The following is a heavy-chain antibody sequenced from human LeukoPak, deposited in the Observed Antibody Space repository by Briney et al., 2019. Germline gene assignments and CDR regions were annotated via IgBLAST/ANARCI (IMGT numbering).Heavy chain of an antibody. Sequence: SETLSLTCAAYGGSFSGYYWSWIRQPPGKGLEWIGEINHSGSTNYNPSLKSRVTISVDTSKNQFSLKLSSVTAADTAVYYCARGGIVVVPAASRPYYYYYGMDVWGKGTTVTVSS. CDR3: ARGGIVVVPAASRPYYYYYGMDV. CDR1: GGSFSGYY. J-gene: IGHJ6*04. D-gene: IGHD2-2*01. CDR2: INHSGST. V-gene: IGHV4-34*01.